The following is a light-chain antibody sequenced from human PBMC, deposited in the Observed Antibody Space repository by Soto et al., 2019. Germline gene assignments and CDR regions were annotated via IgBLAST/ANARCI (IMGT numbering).Light chain of an antibody. CDR2: GAS. J-gene: IGKJ3*01. V-gene: IGKV3-20*01. Sequence: EIVLTQSPGTLSLSPGERATLSCRASQRVSSSYLAWYQQKPGQAPRLLIYGASSRATGIPDRFSGSGSGTDFTLTISRLEPEDFAVYYCQPYRSSPLFTFGPGTKVDIK. CDR1: QRVSSSY. CDR3: QPYRSSPLFT.